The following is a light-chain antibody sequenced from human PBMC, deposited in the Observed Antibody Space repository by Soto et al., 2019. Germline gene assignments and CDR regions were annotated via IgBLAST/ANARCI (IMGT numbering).Light chain of an antibody. CDR1: QSISSY. CDR3: QQSYSTPIT. CDR2: AAS. Sequence: TRMTQSPSSFSASTGDRVTITCRASQSISSYLNWYQQKPGKAPKLLIYAASSLQSGVPSRFSGSGSGTDFTLTISSLQPEDFATYYCQQSYSTPITFGQGTRLEIK. V-gene: IGKV1-39*01. J-gene: IGKJ5*01.